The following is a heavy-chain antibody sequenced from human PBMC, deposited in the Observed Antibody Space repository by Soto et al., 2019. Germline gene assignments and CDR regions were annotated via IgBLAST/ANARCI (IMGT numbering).Heavy chain of an antibody. V-gene: IGHV3-23*01. Sequence: EVLLLESGGGLVQPGGSLRLSCAASGFSFSNYAMTWDRQAPGKGLEWVSTIGGSDGRTYYADSVKGRFTISRDNSKKTLVLQMSSLRAEDTGVYYCANFATSSGWYDYGLDDWGQGTKVTVSS. CDR3: ANFATSSGWYDYGLDD. J-gene: IGHJ6*02. D-gene: IGHD6-19*01. CDR1: GFSFSNYA. CDR2: IGGSDGRT.